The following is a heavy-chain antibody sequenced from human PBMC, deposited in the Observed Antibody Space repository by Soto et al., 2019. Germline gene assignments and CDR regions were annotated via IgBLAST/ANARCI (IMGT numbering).Heavy chain of an antibody. V-gene: IGHV3-74*01. CDR2: IKSDGSGT. CDR3: ARGDGDYYDGNGYLGRH. D-gene: IGHD3-22*01. Sequence: EVQLVESGGGLVQPGGSLRLSCAASGFTFSSYYMHWVRQAPGKGLVWVSRIKSDGSGTYYADSVKGRLTISRDNAKNKLYLQMNSLRVEDTAVYYCARGDGDYYDGNGYLGRHWGQGTLVTVSS. CDR1: GFTFSSYY. J-gene: IGHJ4*02.